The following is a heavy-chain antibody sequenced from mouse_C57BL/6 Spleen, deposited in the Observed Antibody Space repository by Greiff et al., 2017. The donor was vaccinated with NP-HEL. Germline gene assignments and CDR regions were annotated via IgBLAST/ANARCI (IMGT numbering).Heavy chain of an antibody. Sequence: DVKLQESGPGLVKPSQSLSLTCSVTGYSITSGYYWNWIRQFPGNKLEWMGYISYDGSNNYNPSLKNRISITRDTSKNQFFLKLNSVTTEDTATYYCARDITYFDYWGQGTTLTVSS. J-gene: IGHJ2*01. V-gene: IGHV3-6*01. CDR2: ISYDGSN. CDR1: GYSITSGYY. CDR3: ARDITYFDY.